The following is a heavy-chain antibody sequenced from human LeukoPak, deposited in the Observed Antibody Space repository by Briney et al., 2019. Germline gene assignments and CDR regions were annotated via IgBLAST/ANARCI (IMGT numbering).Heavy chain of an antibody. D-gene: IGHD3-10*01. V-gene: IGHV3-23*01. CDR3: ARGMRMVRGVTFDY. J-gene: IGHJ4*02. Sequence: GGSLRLSCAASGFTFSNYGMSWVRQAPGKGLEWVSAISGSGVTTYYADSVKGRFTISRDNSKHTLYLQMNSLRAEDTAVYYCARGMRMVRGVTFDYWGQGTLVTVSS. CDR2: ISGSGVTT. CDR1: GFTFSNYG.